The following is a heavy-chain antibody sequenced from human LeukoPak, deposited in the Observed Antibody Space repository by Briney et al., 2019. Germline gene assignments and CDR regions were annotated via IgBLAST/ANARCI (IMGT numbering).Heavy chain of an antibody. CDR2: ISSSSSTI. V-gene: IGHV3-48*04. Sequence: GGSLRLSCAASGFTFSSYSMNWVRRAPGKGLEWVSYISSSSSTIYYADSVKGRFTISRDNAKNSLYLQMNSLRAEDTAVYYCSRDSMKYYDYGLGSYPDYMDVWGKGTTVTVSS. J-gene: IGHJ6*03. CDR1: GFTFSSYS. D-gene: IGHD3-16*02. CDR3: SRDSMKYYDYGLGSYPDYMDV.